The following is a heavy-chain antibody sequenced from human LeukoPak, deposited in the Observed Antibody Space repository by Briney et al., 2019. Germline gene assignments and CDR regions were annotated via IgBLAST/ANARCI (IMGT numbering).Heavy chain of an antibody. D-gene: IGHD3-3*01. Sequence: SETLSLTCTVSGGSISSYYWSWIRQPPGKGLVWIGYIYYSGSTNYNPSLKSRVTISVDTSKNQFSLKLSSVTAADTAVYYCAAERITIFGVGTYFDYWGQGTLVTVSS. CDR1: GGSISSYY. CDR2: IYYSGST. V-gene: IGHV4-59*01. J-gene: IGHJ4*02. CDR3: AAERITIFGVGTYFDY.